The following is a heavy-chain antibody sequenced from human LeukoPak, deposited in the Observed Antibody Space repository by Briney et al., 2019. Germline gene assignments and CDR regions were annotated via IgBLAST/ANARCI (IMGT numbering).Heavy chain of an antibody. CDR1: GFTFSSDS. Sequence: GGTLRLSCAASGFTFSSDSMNWVRQAPGTGLERVSYISSSSSTISYADSVKGRFTISRDNAKNSLYLQMNSLRAEDTAVYYCAREGVRDYYDSSGYSPDAFDIWGQGTMVTVSS. V-gene: IGHV3-48*01. CDR2: ISSSSSTI. J-gene: IGHJ3*02. D-gene: IGHD3-22*01. CDR3: AREGVRDYYDSSGYSPDAFDI.